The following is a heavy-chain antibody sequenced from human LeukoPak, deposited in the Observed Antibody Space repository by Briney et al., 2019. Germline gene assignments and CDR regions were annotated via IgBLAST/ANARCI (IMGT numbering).Heavy chain of an antibody. Sequence: GGSLRLSCAASGFTFSSYSMNWVRQAPGKGLEWVSSISSSSSYIYYADSVKGRFTISRDNAKNSLYLQMNSLGVEDTAVYYCATDSGYNAFDVWGQGTMVSVSS. D-gene: IGHD5-12*01. V-gene: IGHV3-21*01. CDR1: GFTFSSYS. CDR3: ATDSGYNAFDV. J-gene: IGHJ3*01. CDR2: ISSSSSYI.